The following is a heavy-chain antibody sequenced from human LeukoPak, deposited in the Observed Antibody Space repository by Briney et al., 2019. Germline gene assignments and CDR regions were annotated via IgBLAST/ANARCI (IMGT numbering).Heavy chain of an antibody. CDR2: IYYSGST. V-gene: IGHV4-31*03. D-gene: IGHD3-16*01. CDR1: GGSISSGGYY. CDR3: ARDGLNGYGMDV. Sequence: SQTLSVTCTVSGGSISSGGYYWSWIRQHPGKGLEWIGYIYYSGSTYYNPSLKSRVTISVDASKNQFSLKLSSVTAADTAVYYCARDGLNGYGMDVWGQGTTVTVSS. J-gene: IGHJ6*02.